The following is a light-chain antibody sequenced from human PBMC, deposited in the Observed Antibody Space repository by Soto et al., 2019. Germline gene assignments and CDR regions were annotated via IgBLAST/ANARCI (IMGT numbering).Light chain of an antibody. CDR3: QQSYSTLQT. CDR1: QSISSY. Sequence: DIQMTQSPSSLSASVGDRVTITCRASQSISSYLNWYQQKPGKAPKLLIYAASSLQSGVPSRFSGSGSGTDFTLTISSLQPEDFATYYCQQSYSTLQTLGPGTKVDIK. V-gene: IGKV1-39*01. CDR2: AAS. J-gene: IGKJ3*01.